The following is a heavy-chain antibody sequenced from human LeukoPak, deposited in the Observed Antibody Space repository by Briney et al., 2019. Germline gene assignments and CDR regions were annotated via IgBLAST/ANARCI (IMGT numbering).Heavy chain of an antibody. CDR3: AGVARGYSYGPFDY. CDR1: GFTFSSYE. Sequence: TGGSLRLSCAASGFTFSSYEMNWVRQAPGKGLEWVSYISSSGSTIYYADSVKGRFTISRDNAKNSLYLQMNSLRAEDTAVYYCAGVARGYSYGPFDYWGQGTLVTVSS. V-gene: IGHV3-48*03. D-gene: IGHD5-18*01. J-gene: IGHJ4*02. CDR2: ISSSGSTI.